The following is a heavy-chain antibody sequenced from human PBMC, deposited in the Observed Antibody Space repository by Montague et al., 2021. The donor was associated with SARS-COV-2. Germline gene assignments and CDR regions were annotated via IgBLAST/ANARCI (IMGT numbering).Heavy chain of an antibody. CDR3: AREDAGVWYFDH. D-gene: IGHD3-3*01. Sequence: SETLSLTCSVSGGSITSSSYYWGWIRQSPGKGPEWIGGIYYSGTTYYNPSLRSRVTISVDTSKNQFSLRMSSVTAADTAVFYCAREDAGVWYFDHWGRGTLVTVSS. CDR1: GGSITSSSYY. V-gene: IGHV4-39*02. CDR2: IYYSGTT. J-gene: IGHJ2*01.